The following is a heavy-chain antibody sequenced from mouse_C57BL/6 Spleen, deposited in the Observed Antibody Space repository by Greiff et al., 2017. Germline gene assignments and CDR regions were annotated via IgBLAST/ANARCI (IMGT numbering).Heavy chain of an antibody. CDR1: GYTFTSYW. CDR2: IYPGSGST. V-gene: IGHV1-55*01. Sequence: QVQLQQPGAELVKPGASVKMSCKASGYTFTSYWITWVKPRPGQGLEWIGDIYPGSGSTNYNEKFKSKATLTVDTSSSTAYMQLSSLTSEDSAVYYCARRRQLSPYFDYWGQGTTLTVSS. CDR3: ARRRQLSPYFDY. J-gene: IGHJ2*01. D-gene: IGHD3-2*02.